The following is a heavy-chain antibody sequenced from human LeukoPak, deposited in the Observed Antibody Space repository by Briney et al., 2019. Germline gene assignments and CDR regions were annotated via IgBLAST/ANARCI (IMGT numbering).Heavy chain of an antibody. V-gene: IGHV4-34*01. CDR3: ARQGAYSGYPAPYFFDY. D-gene: IGHD5-12*01. CDR2: INHSGST. J-gene: IGHJ4*02. CDR1: GGSFSGYY. Sequence: PSETLSLTCAVYGGSFSGYYWSWIRQPPGKGLEWIGEINHSGSTNYNPSLKSRVTISVDTSKNQFSLKLSSVTAADTAVYYCARQGAYSGYPAPYFFDYWGQGTLVTVSS.